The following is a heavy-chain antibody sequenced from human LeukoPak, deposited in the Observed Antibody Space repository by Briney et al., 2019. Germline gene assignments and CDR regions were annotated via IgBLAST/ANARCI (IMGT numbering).Heavy chain of an antibody. CDR1: GGSISSYY. J-gene: IGHJ5*02. D-gene: IGHD5-24*01. Sequence: SGTLSLTCTVPGGSISSYYWSWMRAPPGKGREWIGYIYTSGSANYNPSLTSRVAISLDASKHQFSLKLRSLTAADTAAYYCARIFGCGYNWVWFDPWGQGTLVTVSS. V-gene: IGHV4-4*09. CDR3: ARIFGCGYNWVWFDP. CDR2: IYTSGSA.